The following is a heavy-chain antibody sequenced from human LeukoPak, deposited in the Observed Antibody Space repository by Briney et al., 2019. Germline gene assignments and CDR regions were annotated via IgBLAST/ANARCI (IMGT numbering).Heavy chain of an antibody. CDR3: ARATYYYDSSGHYNGAFDI. Sequence: HSETLSLTCAVYGGSFSGYYWSWIRQHPGKGLEWIGYIYYSGSTYYNPSLKSRVTISVDTSKNQFSLKLSSVTAADTAVYYCARATYYYDSSGHYNGAFDIWGQGTMVTVSS. CDR2: IYYSGST. V-gene: IGHV4-31*11. CDR1: GGSFSGYY. D-gene: IGHD3-22*01. J-gene: IGHJ3*02.